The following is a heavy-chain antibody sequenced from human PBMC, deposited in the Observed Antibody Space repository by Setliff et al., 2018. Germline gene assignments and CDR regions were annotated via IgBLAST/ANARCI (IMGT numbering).Heavy chain of an antibody. J-gene: IGHJ4*02. D-gene: IGHD5-18*01. Sequence: ASVKVSCKVSGYRLIEVSMHWVRQAPGKGLDWMGGFDPEDEETIYAQKFQGRVTMTDDTSTDTAYMELSSLRSEDTDVYYCAASGLDTALITGVLLDFWGQGTLVTVSS. CDR2: FDPEDEET. V-gene: IGHV1-24*01. CDR1: GYRLIEVS. CDR3: AASGLDTALITGVLLDF.